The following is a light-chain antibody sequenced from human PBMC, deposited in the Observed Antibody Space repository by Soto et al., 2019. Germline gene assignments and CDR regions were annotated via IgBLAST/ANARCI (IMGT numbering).Light chain of an antibody. CDR3: SSLASSNTGV. Sequence: QSALTQPPSASGSPGQSVTSSCTGTSSDVGAYNYVSWYQQHAGKAPKLVIYEVTNRPSGVPDRCSGSKSANTDSLPVSGLQAEDEADYYCSSLASSNTGVFGGGTKLTVL. CDR2: EVT. CDR1: SSDVGAYNY. J-gene: IGLJ3*02. V-gene: IGLV2-8*01.